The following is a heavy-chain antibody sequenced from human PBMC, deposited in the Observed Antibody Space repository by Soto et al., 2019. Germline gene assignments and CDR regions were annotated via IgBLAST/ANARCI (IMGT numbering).Heavy chain of an antibody. J-gene: IGHJ6*02. CDR3: ARPRYPGRGYYGMDV. CDR1: GYSFSTYW. CDR2: IYPGDSDT. Sequence: EVQLVQSGAEVKKPGESLKISCKGSGYSFSTYWIGWVRQMPGKGLECMGIIYPGDSDTRYSPSFQGQVTISADKSISTAYLQWSSLKASDTAMYYCARPRYPGRGYYGMDVWGQGTTVTVSS. V-gene: IGHV5-51*01. D-gene: IGHD2-15*01.